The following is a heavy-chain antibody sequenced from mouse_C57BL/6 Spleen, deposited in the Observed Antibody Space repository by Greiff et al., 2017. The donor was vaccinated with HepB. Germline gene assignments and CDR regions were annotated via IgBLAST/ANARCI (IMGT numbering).Heavy chain of an antibody. D-gene: IGHD1-1*01. Sequence: EVNLVESGGGLVKPGGSLKLSCAASGFTFSSYTMSWVRQTPEKRLEWVATISGGGGNTYYPDSVKGRFTISRDNAKNTLYLQMSSLRSEDTALYYCARPPYYGSSYWYFDVWGTGTTVTVSS. CDR3: ARPPYYGSSYWYFDV. CDR2: ISGGGGNT. CDR1: GFTFSSYT. V-gene: IGHV5-9*01. J-gene: IGHJ1*03.